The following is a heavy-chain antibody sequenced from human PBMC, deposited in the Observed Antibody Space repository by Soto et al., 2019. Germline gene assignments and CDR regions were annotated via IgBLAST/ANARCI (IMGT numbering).Heavy chain of an antibody. D-gene: IGHD1-1*01. CDR3: ARGRYGDY. V-gene: IGHV1-18*01. J-gene: IGHJ4*02. Sequence: QVHLVQSGAELKQPGASVKVSCKGSGYDFTTYGITWVRQAPGQGLEWMAWISAHNGNTDYAQKLQGRVTVTRDTSTSTAYMELRSLRSDDTAVYYCARGRYGDYWGQGALVTVSS. CDR1: GYDFTTYG. CDR2: ISAHNGNT.